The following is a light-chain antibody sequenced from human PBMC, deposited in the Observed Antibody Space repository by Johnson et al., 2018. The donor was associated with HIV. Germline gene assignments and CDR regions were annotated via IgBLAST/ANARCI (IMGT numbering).Light chain of an antibody. CDR1: SSNIGNNY. J-gene: IGLJ1*01. CDR3: GTWDQSLNTGSV. V-gene: IGLV1-51*01. Sequence: QSVLTQPPSVSAAPGQKVTISCSGSSSNIGNNYVSWYQQLPGTAPKLLIYDNNKRPSGIPDRFSGSKSGTSATLGITGLQTGDEADYYCGTWDQSLNTGSVFGTGTKVTVL. CDR2: DNN.